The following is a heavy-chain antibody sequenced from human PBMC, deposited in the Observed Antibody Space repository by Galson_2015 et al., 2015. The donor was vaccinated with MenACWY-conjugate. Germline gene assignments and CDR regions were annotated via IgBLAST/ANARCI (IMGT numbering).Heavy chain of an antibody. V-gene: IGHV4-30-4*08. CDR1: TASLTNGFFY. CDR2: VSSRGRA. CDR3: DRGRYPSGKYQGGYYYMDV. J-gene: IGHJ6*03. D-gene: IGHD1-14*01. Sequence: TLSLTCNVSTASLTNGFFYWTWIRQRPGQGLEWIGHVSSRGRAVSHPSLESRVDMSLDASNKQISLGLTSVTAADTAVYYCDRGRYPSGKYQGGYYYMDVWGKGTTVIVSS.